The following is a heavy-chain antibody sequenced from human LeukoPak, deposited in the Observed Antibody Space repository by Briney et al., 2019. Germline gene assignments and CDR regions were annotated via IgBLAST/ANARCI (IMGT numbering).Heavy chain of an antibody. V-gene: IGHV3-66*01. Sequence: GGSLRLSCVVSGFTVSSNYMSWVRRAPGKGLEWVSVLYSGGNTNYADSVKGRFTISRDNSKNTLYLQTNSLRSEDTAVYYCARVRFLEWLSFDYWGRGTLVTVSS. J-gene: IGHJ4*02. CDR3: ARVRFLEWLSFDY. CDR2: LYSGGNT. D-gene: IGHD3-3*01. CDR1: GFTVSSNY.